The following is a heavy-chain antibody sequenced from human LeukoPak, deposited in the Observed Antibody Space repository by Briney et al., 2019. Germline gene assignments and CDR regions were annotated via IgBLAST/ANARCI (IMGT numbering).Heavy chain of an antibody. CDR2: IYYSGST. Sequence: SETLSLTCAVYGGSFSGYYWSWIRQHPGKGLEWIGYIYYSGSTYYNPSLKSRVTISVDTSKNQFSLKLSSVTAADTAVYYCARQAGGYCSGGSCYSIDYWGQGTLVTVSS. J-gene: IGHJ4*02. CDR1: GGSFSGYY. V-gene: IGHV4-34*01. CDR3: ARQAGGYCSGGSCYSIDY. D-gene: IGHD2-15*01.